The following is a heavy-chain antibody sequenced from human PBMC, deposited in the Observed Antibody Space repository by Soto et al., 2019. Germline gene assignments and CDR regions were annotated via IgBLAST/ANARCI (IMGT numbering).Heavy chain of an antibody. J-gene: IGHJ4*02. V-gene: IGHV3-33*01. CDR3: ARDDVSMVTTFLDY. Sequence: PGGALRFSCAASGFPFNNYAMHWVRQAPGKALEWVAVIWHDGSNEHYADSVQGRFRIARDNSNNTLYLQMNSLRGEDTALYYCARDDVSMVTTFLDYWGLGTLVTVSS. CDR1: GFPFNNYA. D-gene: IGHD2-21*02. CDR2: IWHDGSNE.